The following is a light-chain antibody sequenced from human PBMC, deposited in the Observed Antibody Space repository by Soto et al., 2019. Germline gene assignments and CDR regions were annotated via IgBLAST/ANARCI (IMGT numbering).Light chain of an antibody. CDR3: QQYGDWPGA. CDR2: GAA. Sequence: EIVITQSPATLSVSPGERATLSCRASQSVFSSLAWYQQKPGQAPRLLIYGAATRATGIPARFSGSGSGTEFTLTISSLQSEDFAVYYCQQYGDWPGAFGGGTKVDIK. V-gene: IGKV3-15*01. CDR1: QSVFSS. J-gene: IGKJ4*01.